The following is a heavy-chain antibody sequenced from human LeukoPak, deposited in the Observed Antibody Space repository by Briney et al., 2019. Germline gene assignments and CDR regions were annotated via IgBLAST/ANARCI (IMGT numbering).Heavy chain of an antibody. CDR2: ISGSGGST. CDR3: AKDNEYYDFWSGYWSFDY. Sequence: PGGSLRLSCAASGFTFSSYAMSWVRQAPGKGLEWVSAISGSGGSTYYADSVKGRFTISRDNSKNTLYLQMNSLRAEGTAVYYCAKDNEYYDFWSGYWSFDYWGQGTLVTVSS. CDR1: GFTFSSYA. D-gene: IGHD3-3*01. V-gene: IGHV3-23*01. J-gene: IGHJ4*02.